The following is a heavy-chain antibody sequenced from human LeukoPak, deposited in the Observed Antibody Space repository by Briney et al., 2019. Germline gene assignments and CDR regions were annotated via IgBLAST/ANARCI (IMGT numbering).Heavy chain of an antibody. Sequence: SQTLSLTCTVSGGSISSGSYYWSWIRQPAGKGLEWIGRIYTSGSTNYNPSLKSRVTISVDTSKNQFSLKLSSVTAADTAVYYCALQTRIRWFDPWGQGTLVTVSS. CDR2: IYTSGST. D-gene: IGHD4-11*01. J-gene: IGHJ5*02. CDR3: ALQTRIRWFDP. V-gene: IGHV4-61*02. CDR1: GGSISSGSYY.